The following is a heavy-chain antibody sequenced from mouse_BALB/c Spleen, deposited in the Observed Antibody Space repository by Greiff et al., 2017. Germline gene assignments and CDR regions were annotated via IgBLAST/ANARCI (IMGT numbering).Heavy chain of an antibody. CDR3: ARHGGYDGPYYAMDY. V-gene: IGHV5-6*01. Sequence: VQLVESGGDLVKPGGSLKLSCAASGFTFSSYGMSWVRQTPDKRLEWVATISSGGSYTYYPDSVKGRFTISRDNAKNTLYLQMSSLKSEDTAMYYCARHGGYDGPYYAMDYWGQGTSVTVSS. J-gene: IGHJ4*01. CDR1: GFTFSSYG. D-gene: IGHD2-2*01. CDR2: ISSGGSYT.